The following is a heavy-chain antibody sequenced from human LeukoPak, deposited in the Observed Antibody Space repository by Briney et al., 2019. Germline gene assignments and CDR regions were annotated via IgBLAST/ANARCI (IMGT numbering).Heavy chain of an antibody. Sequence: GGSLRLSCAASGFIFSSYDMHWVRQATGKRLEWVSGIDTAGDTYYPGSVKGRFTISRDNAKNSLYLQMNSLRAEDTAVYYCARDPDVVTQGYYFDYWGQGTLVTVSS. J-gene: IGHJ4*02. V-gene: IGHV3-13*01. CDR3: ARDPDVVTQGYYFDY. CDR1: GFIFSSYD. CDR2: IDTAGDT. D-gene: IGHD4-23*01.